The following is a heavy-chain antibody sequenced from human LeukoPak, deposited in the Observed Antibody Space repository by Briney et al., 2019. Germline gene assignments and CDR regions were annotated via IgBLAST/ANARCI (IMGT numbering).Heavy chain of an antibody. CDR1: GYTFTSYY. Sequence: ASVTVSCKASGYTFTSYYMHWVRQAPGQGLEWMGIINPSGGSTSYAQKFQGRVTMTRDTSTSTVYMELSSLRSEDTAVYYCARGHYYDSSGYYYFDYWGQGTLVTVSS. J-gene: IGHJ4*02. CDR3: ARGHYYDSSGYYYFDY. V-gene: IGHV1-46*01. D-gene: IGHD3-22*01. CDR2: INPSGGST.